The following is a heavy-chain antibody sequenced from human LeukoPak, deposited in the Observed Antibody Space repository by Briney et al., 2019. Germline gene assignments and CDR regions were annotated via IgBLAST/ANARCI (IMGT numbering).Heavy chain of an antibody. J-gene: IGHJ5*02. CDR1: GGSISSGGYY. CDR2: IYYSGST. Sequence: SQTLSLTCTVSGGSISSGGYYWSWIRQHPGKGLEWIGYIYYSGSTYYNPSLKSRVTISVDTSKNQFSLKLSSVTAADTAVYYCARGDSSSWSYNWFDPWGQGTLVTVSS. D-gene: IGHD6-13*01. V-gene: IGHV4-31*03. CDR3: ARGDSSSWSYNWFDP.